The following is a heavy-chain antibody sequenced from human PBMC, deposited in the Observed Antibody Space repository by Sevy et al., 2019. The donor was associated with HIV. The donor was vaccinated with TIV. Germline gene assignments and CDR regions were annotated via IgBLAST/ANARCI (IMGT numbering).Heavy chain of an antibody. V-gene: IGHV3-23*01. D-gene: IGHD1-7*01. CDR2: IFRNFRGVDVT. Sequence: GGSLRLSCTTSGFTFTSYAMNWVRQAPGKGLEWVSTIFRNFRGVDVTYDADSVKGRFTISRDGSRNTLYLQMNSLRAEDTAVYYCARDRRNYGGQYFDYWGQGTLVTVSS. J-gene: IGHJ4*02. CDR1: GFTFTSYA. CDR3: ARDRRNYGGQYFDY.